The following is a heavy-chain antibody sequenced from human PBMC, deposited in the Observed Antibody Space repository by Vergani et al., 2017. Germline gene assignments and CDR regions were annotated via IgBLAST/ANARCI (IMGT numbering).Heavy chain of an antibody. CDR2: ISGSGGST. CDR1: GGSISSSSYY. D-gene: IGHD5-18*01. Sequence: LQLQESGPGLVKPSETLSLTCTVSGGSISSSSYYWGWIRQPPGKGLEWVSAISGSGGSTYYGDSVKGRFTISRDNSKNTLYLQMNSLRAEDTAVYDCAKVSVYSYGYIDYWGQGTLVTVSS. CDR3: AKVSVYSYGYIDY. V-gene: IGHV3-23*01. J-gene: IGHJ4*02.